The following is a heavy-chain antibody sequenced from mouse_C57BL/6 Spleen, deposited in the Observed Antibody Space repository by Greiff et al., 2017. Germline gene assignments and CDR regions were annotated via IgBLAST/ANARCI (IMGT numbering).Heavy chain of an antibody. D-gene: IGHD1-1*01. J-gene: IGHJ1*03. CDR1: GYSFTGYY. V-gene: IGHV1-42*01. CDR2: INPSTGGT. Sequence: EVQLQQSGPELVKPGASVKISCKASGYSFTGYYMNWVKQSPEKSLEWIGEINPSTGGTTYNQKFKAKATLTVDKSSSTAYMQLKSLTSEDSAVYYCARGPYGSSSRYFDVWGTGTTVTVSS. CDR3: ARGPYGSSSRYFDV.